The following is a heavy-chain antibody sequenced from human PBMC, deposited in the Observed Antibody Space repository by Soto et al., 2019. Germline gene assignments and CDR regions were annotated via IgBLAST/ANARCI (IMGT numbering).Heavy chain of an antibody. V-gene: IGHV4-4*02. D-gene: IGHD3-10*01. J-gene: IGHJ4*02. CDR1: GGSISSSNW. CDR2: IYHSGNT. CDR3: ARRWGEGRVDY. Sequence: QVQLQESGPGLVKPSGTLSLTCAVSGGSISSSNWWSWVRQPPGKGLEWIGEIYHSGNTNYNPSLKSRVTMAVDKSRNQFSLKLSSETAAHTAVYYCARRWGEGRVDYWGQGTLVTVSS.